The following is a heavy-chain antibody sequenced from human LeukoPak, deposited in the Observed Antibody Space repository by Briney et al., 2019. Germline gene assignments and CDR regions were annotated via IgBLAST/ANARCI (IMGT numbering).Heavy chain of an antibody. CDR1: GGSISSSSYY. CDR2: IYYSGST. V-gene: IGHV4-39*01. Sequence: PPETLSLTCTVSGGSISSSSYYWGWIRQPPGKGLEWIGSIYYSGSTYYNPSLKSRVTISVDTSKDQFSLKLSSVTAADTAVYYCARHADSGLWFGELLHLDYWGQGTLVTVSS. CDR3: ARHADSGLWFGELLHLDY. D-gene: IGHD3-10*01. J-gene: IGHJ4*02.